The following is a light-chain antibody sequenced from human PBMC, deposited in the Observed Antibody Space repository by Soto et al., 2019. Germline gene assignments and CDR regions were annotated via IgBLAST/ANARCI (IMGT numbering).Light chain of an antibody. J-gene: IGKJ4*01. CDR2: DAS. V-gene: IGKV1-5*01. Sequence: DIQMTQSPSTLSASVGDRVTMTCRASQSISSWLAWYQQRPGRAPEVLIYDASSLESGVPSRFSGSGSGTEFTLTISSLQPDDFATYYCQQYNSYPVTFGGGTKVEIK. CDR1: QSISSW. CDR3: QQYNSYPVT.